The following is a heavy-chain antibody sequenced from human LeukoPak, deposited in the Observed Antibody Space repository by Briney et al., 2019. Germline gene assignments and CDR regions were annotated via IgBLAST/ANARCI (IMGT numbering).Heavy chain of an antibody. CDR3: ARSILVVPVASHYNYGVDV. J-gene: IGHJ6*02. D-gene: IGHD2-2*01. CDR2: INAGNGNT. Sequence: GASVKVSCKASGYTFAKYAIHWVRQARGQRLEWMGWINAGNGNTRYSQRFQGGVTITRDTSASTAYMELSSLRSEDTAVYYCARSILVVPVASHYNYGVDVWGQGTTVTVSS. CDR1: GYTFAKYA. V-gene: IGHV1-3*01.